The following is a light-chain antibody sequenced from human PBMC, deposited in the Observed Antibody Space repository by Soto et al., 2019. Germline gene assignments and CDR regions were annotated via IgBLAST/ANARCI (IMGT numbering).Light chain of an antibody. V-gene: IGKV3-20*01. CDR2: GAS. Sequence: EIVMTQSPATLSVSPGERATLSCRASQSVDSNLAWYQQKPGQPPRLLIYGASNRATGIPDRFSGSGSGTDFTLTISRLEPEDFAVYYCQQYGSSGTFGQGTKVDI. J-gene: IGKJ1*01. CDR3: QQYGSSGT. CDR1: QSVDSN.